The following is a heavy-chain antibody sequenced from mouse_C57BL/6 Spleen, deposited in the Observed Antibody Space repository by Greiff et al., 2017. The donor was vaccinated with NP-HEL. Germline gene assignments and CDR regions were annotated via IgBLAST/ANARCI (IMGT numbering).Heavy chain of an antibody. Sequence: QVQLQQPGAELVRPGSSVKLSCKASGYTFTSYWMHWVKQRPIQGLEWIGNIDPSDSETHYNQKFKDKATLTVDKSSSTAYLQLSSLTSEDSAVYYCARGGYGNYGHCDYWGQGTTLTVSS. CDR2: IDPSDSET. CDR3: ARGGYGNYGHCDY. J-gene: IGHJ2*01. CDR1: GYTFTSYW. V-gene: IGHV1-52*01. D-gene: IGHD2-10*02.